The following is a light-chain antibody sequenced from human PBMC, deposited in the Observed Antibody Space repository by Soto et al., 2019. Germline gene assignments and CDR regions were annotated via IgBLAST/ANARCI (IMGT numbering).Light chain of an antibody. CDR2: KAS. V-gene: IGKV1-5*03. CDR1: QTISSW. Sequence: DIQMTQSPYTLSGSVGDRVTITCRASQTISSWLAWYQQKPGKAPKRLIYKASTLKSGVPSRFSGSGSATEFTLTISSLQPDDFATYYCQHYNSYSEAFGQGTKVDIK. CDR3: QHYNSYSEA. J-gene: IGKJ1*01.